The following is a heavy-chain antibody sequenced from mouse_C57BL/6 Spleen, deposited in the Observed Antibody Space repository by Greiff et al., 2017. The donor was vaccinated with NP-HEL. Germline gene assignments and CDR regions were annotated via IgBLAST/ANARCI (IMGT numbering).Heavy chain of an antibody. CDR2: IYPGDGDT. CDR3: AILPGSSDDAMDY. V-gene: IGHV1-82*01. CDR1: GYAFSSSW. Sequence: VQLQQSGPELVKPGASVKISCKASGYAFSSSWMNWVKQRPGKGLEWIGRIYPGDGDTNYNGKFKGKATLTADKSSSTAYMQLSSLTSEDSAVYFCAILPGSSDDAMDYWGQGTSVTVSS. D-gene: IGHD1-1*01. J-gene: IGHJ4*01.